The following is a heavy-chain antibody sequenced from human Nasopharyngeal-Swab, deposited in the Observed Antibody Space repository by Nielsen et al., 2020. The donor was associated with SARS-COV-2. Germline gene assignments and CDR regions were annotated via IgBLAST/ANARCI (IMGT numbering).Heavy chain of an antibody. V-gene: IGHV4-39*01. CDR1: GGSISSTSSA. J-gene: IGHJ5*02. CDR2: ISYSGST. CDR3: ARRRAAVAGSGFYNWFDP. D-gene: IGHD6-19*01. Sequence: SETLSLTCAVSGGSISSTSSAWGWIRQPPGKGLEWIATISYSGSTFYNPSLQSRVTISVDTSKNQFSLKLNSMTAADTAVYYCARRRAAVAGSGFYNWFDPWGQGTLVTVSS.